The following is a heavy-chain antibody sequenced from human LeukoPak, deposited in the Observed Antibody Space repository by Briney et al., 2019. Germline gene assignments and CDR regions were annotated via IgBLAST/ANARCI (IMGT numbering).Heavy chain of an antibody. CDR2: INHSGST. CDR3: ARGSRVLRYFDWLSSGAFDI. CDR1: GGSFSGYY. V-gene: IGHV4-34*01. Sequence: SETLSLTCAVYGGSFSGYYWSWIRQPPGKGLEWIGEINHSGSTNYNPSLKSRVTISVDTSKNRFSLKLSSVTAADTAVYYCARGSRVLRYFDWLSSGAFDIWGQGTMVTVSS. J-gene: IGHJ3*02. D-gene: IGHD3-9*01.